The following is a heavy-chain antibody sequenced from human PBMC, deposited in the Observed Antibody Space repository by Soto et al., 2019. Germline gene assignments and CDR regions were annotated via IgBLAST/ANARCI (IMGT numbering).Heavy chain of an antibody. CDR3: ARDVTPRGYSYDVSFDY. J-gene: IGHJ4*02. Sequence: QVQLVESGGGLVKPGGSLRLSCAASGFTFSDYYMTWIRQAPGKGLEWVALIDGSGTTIYDADSVKGRFTISRDNAKNSLYLQMNGLRAEDTAVYYCARDVTPRGYSYDVSFDYWGQGSLVTVSS. D-gene: IGHD5-18*01. CDR2: IDGSGTTI. CDR1: GFTFSDYY. V-gene: IGHV3-11*01.